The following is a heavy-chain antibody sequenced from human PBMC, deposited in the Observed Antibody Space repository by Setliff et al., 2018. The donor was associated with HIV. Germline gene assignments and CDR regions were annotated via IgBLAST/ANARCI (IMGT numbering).Heavy chain of an antibody. CDR2: IYTGGSV. Sequence: LSLTCTVSGGSISSYYWSWIRQPPGKGLEWIGYIYTGGSVHYNPSINSRVTISVDTSKNQFSLKVNSVTAADTAVYYCARSPRIGVAGEFEYWGQGTLVTVSS. CDR1: GGSISSYY. J-gene: IGHJ4*02. V-gene: IGHV4-4*09. CDR3: ARSPRIGVAGEFEY. D-gene: IGHD6-19*01.